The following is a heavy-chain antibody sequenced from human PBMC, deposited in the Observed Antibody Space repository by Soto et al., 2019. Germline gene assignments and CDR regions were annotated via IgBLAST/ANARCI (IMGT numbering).Heavy chain of an antibody. Sequence: QVQLVQSGAEVRTPGASVKVSCKASGYTFTSYDINWVRQATGQGPEWMGWMNPDSGHTGYVQKFQGRVTMTRNTAISTAYMELSSLRSEDTAVYYCARSGGGSNVNFDYLGQGTLVTVSS. V-gene: IGHV1-8*01. CDR3: ARSGGGSNVNFDY. CDR1: GYTFTSYD. J-gene: IGHJ4*02. CDR2: MNPDSGHT. D-gene: IGHD2-15*01.